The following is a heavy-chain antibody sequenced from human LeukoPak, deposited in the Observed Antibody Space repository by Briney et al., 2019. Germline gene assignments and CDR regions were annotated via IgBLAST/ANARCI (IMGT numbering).Heavy chain of an antibody. J-gene: IGHJ5*02. D-gene: IGHD3-10*01. CDR2: ISGDGTAR. V-gene: IGHV3-74*01. CDR3: VRGRGSYGWFDP. CDR1: GFTSSSYW. Sequence: GGSLRLSCAASGFTSSSYWMHWVRHVPGKGLVWVSRISGDGTARNYADSVKGRFTISRDDAKSTVDLQMNSLRGEDTAVYYCVRGRGSYGWFDPWGQGTLVTVSS.